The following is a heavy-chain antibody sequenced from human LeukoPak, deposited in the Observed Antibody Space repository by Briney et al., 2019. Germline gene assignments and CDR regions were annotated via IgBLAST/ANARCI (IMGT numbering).Heavy chain of an antibody. J-gene: IGHJ4*02. CDR3: AMGWFGELLY. CDR1: GGTFSSYA. Sequence: PVASVKVSCKASGGTFSSYAISWVRQAPGQGLELMGGIIPIFGTANYAQKFQGRVTITTDESTSTAYMELSSLRSEDTAVYYCAMGWFGELLYWGQGTLVTVSS. CDR2: IIPIFGTA. V-gene: IGHV1-69*05. D-gene: IGHD3-10*01.